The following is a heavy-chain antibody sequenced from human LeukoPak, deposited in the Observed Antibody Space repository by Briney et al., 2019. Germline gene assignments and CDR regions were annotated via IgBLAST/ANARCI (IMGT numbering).Heavy chain of an antibody. Sequence: PGGSLRPSCAASGFTFSSYGMHWVRQAPGKGLEWVAVISYDGSNKYYADSVKGRFTISRDNSKNTLYLQMNSLRAEDTAVYYCARDKFTLPRGYGMDVWGQGTTVTVSS. CDR3: ARDKFTLPRGYGMDV. CDR1: GFTFSSYG. J-gene: IGHJ6*02. CDR2: ISYDGSNK. V-gene: IGHV3-30*03.